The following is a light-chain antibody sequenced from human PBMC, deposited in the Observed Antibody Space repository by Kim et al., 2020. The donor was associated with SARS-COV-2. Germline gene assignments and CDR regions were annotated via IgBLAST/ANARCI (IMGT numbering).Light chain of an antibody. J-gene: IGKJ1*01. CDR3: QQSNDWPPLT. Sequence: PRKSATLSCRASQTINNKLVWYQQKPGQAPRLLIYDATTRATGVPARFIGSGSETDFTLTISSLQSEDFAVYYCQQSNDWPPLTFGQGTKVDIK. CDR2: DAT. CDR1: QTINNK. V-gene: IGKV3-15*01.